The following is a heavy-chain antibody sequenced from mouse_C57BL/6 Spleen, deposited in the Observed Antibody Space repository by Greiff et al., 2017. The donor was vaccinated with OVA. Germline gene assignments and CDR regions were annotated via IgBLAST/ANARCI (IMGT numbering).Heavy chain of an antibody. V-gene: IGHV1-52*01. CDR2: IDPSDSET. Sequence: VQLQQPGAELVRPGSSVKLSCKASGYTFTSYWMHWVKQRPIQGLEWIVNIDPSDSETHYNQKFKDKATLTVDKSSSTDYMQLSSLTSEDSAVYYCARREYFDVWGTGTTVTVSS. CDR3: ARREYFDV. J-gene: IGHJ1*03. CDR1: GYTFTSYW.